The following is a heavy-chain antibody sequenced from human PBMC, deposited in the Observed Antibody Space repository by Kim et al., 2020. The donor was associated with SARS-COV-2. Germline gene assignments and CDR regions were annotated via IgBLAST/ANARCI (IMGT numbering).Heavy chain of an antibody. CDR3: AKALLYGSGSLDY. D-gene: IGHD3-10*01. CDR1: GFSFNNYA. Sequence: GESLRLSCTASGFSFNNYAMSWVRQAPGKGLEWVSAIRGSGTSAYYADSVKGRFTISRDNSKNTLYLQMISLRAEDTAVYYCAKALLYGSGSLDYWGQGTLVTVSS. J-gene: IGHJ4*02. CDR2: IRGSGTSA. V-gene: IGHV3-23*01.